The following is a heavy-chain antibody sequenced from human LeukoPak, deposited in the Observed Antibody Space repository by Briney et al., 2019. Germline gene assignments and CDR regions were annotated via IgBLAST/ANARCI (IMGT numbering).Heavy chain of an antibody. CDR2: IIPIFGTA. V-gene: IGHV1-69*01. J-gene: IGHJ4*02. Sequence: GSSVKVSCKASGGTFSSYAISWVRQAPGQGLEWMGGIIPIFGTANYAQKFQGRVTITADESTSTAYMELSSLRSEDTAVYYCAREHYYDSSGYLGAFDYWGQGTLVTVSS. CDR1: GGTFSSYA. CDR3: AREHYYDSSGYLGAFDY. D-gene: IGHD3-22*01.